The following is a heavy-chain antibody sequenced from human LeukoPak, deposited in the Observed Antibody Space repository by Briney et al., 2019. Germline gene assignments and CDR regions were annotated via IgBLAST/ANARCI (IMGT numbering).Heavy chain of an antibody. J-gene: IGHJ6*02. CDR2: VNAGNGDT. CDR3: ARGNWGTLAGSAYYYGMDV. D-gene: IGHD6-19*01. Sequence: ASVEVSCKPSGYTFTSYPLHWVRQAPGQRLEWMGWVNAGNGDTKYSHKFQGRVTITGDTSATTAYMELSSLTSEDTAVYYCARGNWGTLAGSAYYYGMDVWGQGTTVTVSS. CDR1: GYTFTSYP. V-gene: IGHV1-3*01.